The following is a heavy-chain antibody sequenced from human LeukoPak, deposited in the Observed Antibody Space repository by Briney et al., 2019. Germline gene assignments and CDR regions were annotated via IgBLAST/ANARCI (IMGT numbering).Heavy chain of an antibody. CDR2: IGWDDDK. CDR3: ARMRFYGDYEDYFDY. J-gene: IGHJ4*02. CDR1: GFSLSTRGMC. V-gene: IGHV2-70*11. D-gene: IGHD4-17*01. Sequence: SGPTLLNTTPTLTLTCTFSGFSLSTRGMCVSWIRQPPGKALEWLARIGWDDDKYYSTSLKTRLTISKDTSKNQVVLTMTNMDPVDTATYYCARMRFYGDYEDYFDYWGQGTLVTVSS.